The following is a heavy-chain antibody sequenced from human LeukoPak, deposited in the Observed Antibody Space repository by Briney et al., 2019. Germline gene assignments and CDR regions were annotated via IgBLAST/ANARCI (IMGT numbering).Heavy chain of an antibody. CDR3: ARGLNYYDSSGYYNWFDP. V-gene: IGHV4-39*07. CDR2: IYYSGST. CDR1: GGSISSSNYY. J-gene: IGHJ5*02. Sequence: PSETLSLTCTVSGGSISSSNYYWAWIRQPPGKGLEWIGSIYYSGSTNYNPSLKSRVTISVDTSKNQFSLKLSSVTAADTAVYYCARGLNYYDSSGYYNWFDPWGQGTLVTVSS. D-gene: IGHD3-22*01.